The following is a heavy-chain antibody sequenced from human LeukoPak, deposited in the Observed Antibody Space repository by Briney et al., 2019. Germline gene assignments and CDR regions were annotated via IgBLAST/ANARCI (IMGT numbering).Heavy chain of an antibody. Sequence: PSETLSLTCAVYGGSFSGYYWSWIRQPPGKGLEWIGEINHSGSTNYNPSLKSRVTTSVDTSKNQFSLKLSSVTAADTAVYYCARDSSDIRSLIAHWGQGTLVTVSS. CDR2: INHSGST. CDR1: GGSFSGYY. CDR3: ARDSSDIRSLIAH. V-gene: IGHV4-34*01. D-gene: IGHD2-15*01. J-gene: IGHJ1*01.